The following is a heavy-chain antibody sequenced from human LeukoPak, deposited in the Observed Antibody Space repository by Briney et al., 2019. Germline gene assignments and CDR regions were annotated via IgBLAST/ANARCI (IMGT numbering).Heavy chain of an antibody. V-gene: IGHV4-59*01. CDR3: ATRSTGVAATFDC. J-gene: IGHJ4*02. CDR2: ISYSGNT. D-gene: IGHD2-15*01. CDR1: GGSISSYY. Sequence: SETLSLTCIVSGGSISSYYWSWIRQPPGKGLEWIGYISYSGNTNYNPSLKSRVTISVDTSKNQFSLKLSSVTAVDTAVYYCATRSTGVAATFDCWGQGALVTVSS.